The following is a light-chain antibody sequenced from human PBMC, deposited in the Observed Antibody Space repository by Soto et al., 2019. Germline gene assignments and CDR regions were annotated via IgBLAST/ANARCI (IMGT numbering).Light chain of an antibody. J-gene: IGKJ1*01. Sequence: ESVFTQSSATLSLSPGERATLSCRASQSVSSYLAWYQQKPGQAPRLLIFGAPARPTGIPARISGSGSGTEFTLTISSLRSEDFAVYFCQQYYNWPRTFGQGTKVDIK. CDR3: QQYYNWPRT. V-gene: IGKV3-15*01. CDR1: QSVSSY. CDR2: GAP.